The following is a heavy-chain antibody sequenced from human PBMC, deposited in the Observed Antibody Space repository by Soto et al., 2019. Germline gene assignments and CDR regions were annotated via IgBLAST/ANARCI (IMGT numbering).Heavy chain of an antibody. V-gene: IGHV1-18*01. D-gene: IGHD5-18*01. J-gene: IGHJ4*02. Sequence: QVQLVQSGAEVKKPGASVRVSCAASGYSFSNYGISWVRQTPGQGLEWMGWISPYNGNTRGTQKFKDSLTITTEPHKSTVYMALGRLTSDYSAVYYCERDSAQRAYTNGYESHCGQGTLFTGFS. CDR1: GYSFSNYG. CDR3: ERDSAQRAYTNGYESH. CDR2: ISPYNGNT.